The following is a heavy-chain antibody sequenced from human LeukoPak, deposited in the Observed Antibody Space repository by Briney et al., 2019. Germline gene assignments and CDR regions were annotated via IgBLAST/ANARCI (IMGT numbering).Heavy chain of an antibody. J-gene: IGHJ5*02. D-gene: IGHD4-17*01. CDR2: INPHSGGT. CDR1: GYTFTDYY. Sequence: ASVKVSCKASGYTFTDYYLHWVRQAPGQGLEWMGWINPHSGGTNYAQKFQGRVTMTRDTSISTAYMELSSLRSDDTAVYYCARWRLDYGGDSPPWGQGTPVTVSS. V-gene: IGHV1-2*02. CDR3: ARWRLDYGGDSPP.